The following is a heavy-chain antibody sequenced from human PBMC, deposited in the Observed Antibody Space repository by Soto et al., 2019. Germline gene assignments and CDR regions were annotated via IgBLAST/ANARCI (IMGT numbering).Heavy chain of an antibody. J-gene: IGHJ5*02. D-gene: IGHD2-15*01. CDR1: GFTFSSYD. CDR2: IGTAGDT. CDR3: ARDVPYCSGGSCYSLGWFVP. Sequence: PGGSLRLSCAASGFTFSSYDMHWVRQATGKGLEWVSAIGTAGDTYYPGSVKGRFTISRENAKNSLYLQMNSLRAGDTAVYYCARDVPYCSGGSCYSLGWFVPWGQGTLVTVSS. V-gene: IGHV3-13*01.